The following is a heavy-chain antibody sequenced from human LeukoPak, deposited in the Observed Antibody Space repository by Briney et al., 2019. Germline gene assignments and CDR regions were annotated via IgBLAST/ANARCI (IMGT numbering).Heavy chain of an antibody. CDR2: INPNSGGT. CDR1: GYTFTGYY. CDR3: ARGSFSMDAFDI. J-gene: IGHJ3*02. Sequence: PQASVKVSCKASGYTFTGYYMHWVRQAPGQGLEWMGWINPNSGGTNYAQKFQGRVAMTRDTSISTAYMELSRLGSDDTAVYYCARGSFSMDAFDIWGQGTMVTVSS. V-gene: IGHV1-2*02.